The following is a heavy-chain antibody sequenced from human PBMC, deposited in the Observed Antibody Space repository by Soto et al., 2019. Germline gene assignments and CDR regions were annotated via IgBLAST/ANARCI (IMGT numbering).Heavy chain of an antibody. J-gene: IGHJ4*02. V-gene: IGHV4-34*01. CDR2: IKHSGST. CDR3: ATSFGKAWYTY. CDR1: GGSFSGYY. Sequence: PSETLSLTCAVYGGSFSGYYWSWIRQSPGKGLEWIGEIKHSGSTNYNPSLKSRLSISVDKSKNQFTLQLTSVTVADTAVYYCATSFGKAWYTYWGQGTQVTGS. D-gene: IGHD6-13*01.